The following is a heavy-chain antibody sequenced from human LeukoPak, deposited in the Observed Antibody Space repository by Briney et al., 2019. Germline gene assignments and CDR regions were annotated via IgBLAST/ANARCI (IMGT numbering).Heavy chain of an antibody. CDR1: GSIFNDYT. Sequence: GGSLRLSCAASGSIFNDYTMNWVRQAPGKGLEWVSSIRGSGTYIYYADSVKGRFTISSDNARNSLYLQMNNLRAEDTAVYYCATSYSTFYYYGLDVWGQGTTVTVSS. CDR2: IRGSGTYI. D-gene: IGHD4-11*01. CDR3: ATSYSTFYYYGLDV. V-gene: IGHV3-21*01. J-gene: IGHJ6*02.